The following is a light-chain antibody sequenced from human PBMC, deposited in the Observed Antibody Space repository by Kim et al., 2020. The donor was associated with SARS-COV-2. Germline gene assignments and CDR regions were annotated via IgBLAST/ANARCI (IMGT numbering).Light chain of an antibody. Sequence: SPGERATLSCRASQSVSSGYLAWYQQKPGQAPRLLIYDASRRATGIPVRFSGSGSGTDFALTISRLEPEDFAVYYCQQYGSSQETFGQGTKVEIK. CDR3: QQYGSSQET. J-gene: IGKJ1*01. V-gene: IGKV3-20*01. CDR2: DAS. CDR1: QSVSSGY.